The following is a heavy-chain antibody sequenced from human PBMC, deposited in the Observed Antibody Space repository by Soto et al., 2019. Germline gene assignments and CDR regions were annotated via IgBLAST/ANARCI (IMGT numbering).Heavy chain of an antibody. CDR3: ARVYCSGGGCYGIDY. J-gene: IGHJ4*02. CDR1: GYTFTSYY. Sequence: QVQLVQSGAEVKKPGASVKVSCKASGYTFTSYYIHWVRQAPGQGLEWMGIINPSGGSTTYAQKFQGRVTMTRDTSKSTVYMDLSSLRSEDTAVYYCARVYCSGGGCYGIDYWGQGTLVTVSS. V-gene: IGHV1-46*01. D-gene: IGHD2-15*01. CDR2: INPSGGST.